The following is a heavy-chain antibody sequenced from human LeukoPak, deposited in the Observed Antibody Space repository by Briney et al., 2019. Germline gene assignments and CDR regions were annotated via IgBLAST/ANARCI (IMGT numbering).Heavy chain of an antibody. CDR3: VRVKGSYFDY. D-gene: IGHD2-15*01. CDR2: ISSSGSAI. CDR1: GFPLSSYS. V-gene: IGHV3-48*01. Sequence: GGSLRLSCAASGFPLSSYSINWVRQAPGKGLEWVSYISSSGSAIYYVDSVKGRFAVSRDNAKNSLFLQMNSPRAEDTAVYYCVRVKGSYFDYWGQGALVTVSS. J-gene: IGHJ4*02.